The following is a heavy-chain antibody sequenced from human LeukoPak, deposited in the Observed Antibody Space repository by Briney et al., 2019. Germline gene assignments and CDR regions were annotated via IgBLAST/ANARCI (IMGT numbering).Heavy chain of an antibody. CDR1: GGSFSGYY. CDR3: ATVWWLPGAGPRD. CDR2: INHSGST. J-gene: IGHJ4*02. V-gene: IGHV4-34*01. Sequence: PSETLSLTCAVYGGSFSGYYWSWIRQLPGKGLEWIGEINHSGSTNYNPSLKSRVTISVDTSKNQFSLKLSSVTAADTAVYYCATVWWLPGAGPRDWGQGTLVTVSS. D-gene: IGHD5-12*01.